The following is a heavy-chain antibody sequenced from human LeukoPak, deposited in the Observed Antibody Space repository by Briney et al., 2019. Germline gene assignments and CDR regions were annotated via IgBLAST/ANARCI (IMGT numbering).Heavy chain of an antibody. Sequence: SETLSLTCVFYGGSFSGYYWSWIRQPPGKGLEWIGEINHSGSTNYNPSLKSRVTISVDTSKNQFSLKLSSVTAADTAVYYCASVRGFSDYWGQGTLVTVSS. CDR2: INHSGST. V-gene: IGHV4-34*01. J-gene: IGHJ4*02. CDR3: ASVRGFSDY. CDR1: GGSFSGYY.